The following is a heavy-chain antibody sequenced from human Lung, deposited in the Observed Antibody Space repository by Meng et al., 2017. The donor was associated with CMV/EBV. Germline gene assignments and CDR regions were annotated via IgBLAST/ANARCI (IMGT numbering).Heavy chain of an antibody. CDR1: GFTFSNYW. CDR3: ARGGPQFDY. V-gene: IGHV3-74*01. CDR2: LSDGGSNT. J-gene: IGHJ4*02. Sequence: RRSGTAAGFTFSNYWMHWVRQAPGKGLVWVSRLSDGGSNTAYADSVKGRFTISRDNAKNTLYLQMHSLTTEDTAVYYCARGGPQFDYWGQGTLVTVSS.